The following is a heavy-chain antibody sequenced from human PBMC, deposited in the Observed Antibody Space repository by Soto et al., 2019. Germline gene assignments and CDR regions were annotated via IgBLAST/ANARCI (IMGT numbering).Heavy chain of an antibody. Sequence: QVQLQESGPGLVKPSETLSLTCTVSYGSISSYYWSWIRQPPGKGLEWIGYIYYSGSTNYNPSLKSRVTISVATSKNQFSLKLSSVTAADTAVYYCARQGPYGMDVWGQGTTVTVSS. V-gene: IGHV4-59*08. CDR3: ARQGPYGMDV. CDR1: YGSISSYY. CDR2: IYYSGST. J-gene: IGHJ6*02.